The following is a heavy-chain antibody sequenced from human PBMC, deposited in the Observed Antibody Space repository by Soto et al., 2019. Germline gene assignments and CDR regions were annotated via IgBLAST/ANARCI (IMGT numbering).Heavy chain of an antibody. CDR3: ARGGGYDSFDY. J-gene: IGHJ4*02. D-gene: IGHD5-12*01. Sequence: SETLSLTCTVSGASISYGGFSWSWIRQSPGKGMEWIGYISHLESTYFHPSFKSRLTMSIDRTRNQFSLKLSSVTAEDMAVYYCARGGGYDSFDYWGQGFLVT. V-gene: IGHV4-30-2*06. CDR2: ISHLEST. CDR1: GASISYGGFS.